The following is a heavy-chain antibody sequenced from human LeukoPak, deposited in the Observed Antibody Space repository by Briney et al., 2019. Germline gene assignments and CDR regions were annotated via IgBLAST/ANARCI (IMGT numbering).Heavy chain of an antibody. J-gene: IGHJ5*02. D-gene: IGHD3-10*01. CDR2: IYPGDSDT. Sequence: GESLKISCKGSGYSFTSYWIGWVRQMPGKGLEWMGIIYPGDSDTRYSPSFQGQVTISAGKSISTAYLQWSSLKASDTAMYYCARGPLGGSGSPPFDPWGQGTLVTVSS. V-gene: IGHV5-51*01. CDR1: GYSFTSYW. CDR3: ARGPLGGSGSPPFDP.